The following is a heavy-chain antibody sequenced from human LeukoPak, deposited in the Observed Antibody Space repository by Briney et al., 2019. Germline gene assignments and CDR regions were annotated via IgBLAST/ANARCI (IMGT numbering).Heavy chain of an antibody. V-gene: IGHV1-2*02. CDR2: INPNSGGT. Sequence: ASVKVSCTASGYTFTGYYMHWVRQAPGQGLEWMGWINPNSGGTNYAQKFQGRVTMTRDTSISTAYMELSRLRSDDTAVYYCARGAITMVRGVITHYWGQGTLVTVSS. D-gene: IGHD3-10*01. J-gene: IGHJ4*02. CDR3: ARGAITMVRGVITHY. CDR1: GYTFTGYY.